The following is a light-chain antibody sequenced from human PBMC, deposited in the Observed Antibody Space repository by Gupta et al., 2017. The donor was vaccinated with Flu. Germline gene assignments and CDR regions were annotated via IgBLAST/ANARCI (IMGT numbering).Light chain of an antibody. CDR1: SSDVGGYNY. Sequence: QSALTQPRSVSGSPGPSVTISCTGTSSDVGGYNYVSWYQQHPGKAPKLMIYDVSQRPSGVPDRFSGSKSGNTAYLTISGLQAEDEADYYCCSYAGSYTFVVFGGGTKLTVL. CDR2: DVS. J-gene: IGLJ2*01. V-gene: IGLV2-11*01. CDR3: CSYAGSYTFVV.